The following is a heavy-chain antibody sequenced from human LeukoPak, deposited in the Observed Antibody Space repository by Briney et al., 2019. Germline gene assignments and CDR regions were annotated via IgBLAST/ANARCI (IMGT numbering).Heavy chain of an antibody. Sequence: TGGSLRHSCAASGFTFSSYAMAWVRQAPVEGLEWVATISSGGGATNYADSVKGRFTISRDNSKNTLYLQMNSLRAEDTAVYYCAKTWSGWYQGALDYWGQGTLVTVSS. V-gene: IGHV3-23*01. CDR2: ISSGGGAT. J-gene: IGHJ4*02. CDR3: AKTWSGWYQGALDY. CDR1: GFTFSSYA. D-gene: IGHD6-19*01.